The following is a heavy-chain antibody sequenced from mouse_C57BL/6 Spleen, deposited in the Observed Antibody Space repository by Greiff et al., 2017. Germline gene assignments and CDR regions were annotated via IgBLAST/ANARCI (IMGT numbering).Heavy chain of an antibody. V-gene: IGHV1-80*01. CDR3: ARDDYYGSSYGYFDY. Sequence: QVQLQQSGAELVKPGASVKISCKASGYAFSSYWMNWVKQRPGKGLEWIGQIYPGDGDTNYNGKFKGKATLTADKSSSTAYMQLGSLTSEDSAVYFYARDDYYGSSYGYFDYWGQGTTLTVSS. CDR1: GYAFSSYW. CDR2: IYPGDGDT. D-gene: IGHD1-1*01. J-gene: IGHJ2*01.